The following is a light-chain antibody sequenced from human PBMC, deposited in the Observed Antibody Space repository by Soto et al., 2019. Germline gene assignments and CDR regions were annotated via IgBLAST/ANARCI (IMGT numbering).Light chain of an antibody. CDR1: QAIYNY. J-gene: IGKJ4*01. V-gene: IGKV1-27*01. CDR2: AAS. Sequence: DIQMTQSPSSLSASVGDRVTITCLASQAIYNYLAWYQQKTGKVPTLLISAASTLQSGVPSLFSGSGSGTDFSLTISRLQPEDVAPYYCQKFSAGPTFGGGTKVEI. CDR3: QKFSAGPT.